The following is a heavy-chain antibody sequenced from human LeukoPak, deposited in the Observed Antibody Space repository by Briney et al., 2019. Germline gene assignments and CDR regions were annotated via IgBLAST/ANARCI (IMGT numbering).Heavy chain of an antibody. CDR3: AKDRYASGSSSDY. J-gene: IGHJ4*02. CDR1: GFTFSSYA. CDR2: ISASGGST. V-gene: IGHV3-23*01. D-gene: IGHD3-10*01. Sequence: GGSLRLSCAASGFTFSSYAMSWVRQAPGKGLEWVSSISASGGSTYYADSVKGRFTISRDNSKNTLYLQMNSLRAEDTAVYYCAKDRYASGSSSDYWGQGTLVTVSS.